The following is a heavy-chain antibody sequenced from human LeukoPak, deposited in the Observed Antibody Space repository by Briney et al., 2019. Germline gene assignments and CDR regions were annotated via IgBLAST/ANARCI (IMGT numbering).Heavy chain of an antibody. J-gene: IGHJ4*02. CDR1: GGSISSYY. D-gene: IGHD6-13*01. CDR2: IYYSGST. CDR3: AGNSIAAAGT. V-gene: IGHV4-59*01. Sequence: PWETLSLTCTVSGGSISSYYWSWIRQPPGKGLEWIGYIYYSGSTNYNPSLKSRVTISVDTSKNQFSLKLSSVTAADTAVYYCAGNSIAAAGTWGQGTLVTVSS.